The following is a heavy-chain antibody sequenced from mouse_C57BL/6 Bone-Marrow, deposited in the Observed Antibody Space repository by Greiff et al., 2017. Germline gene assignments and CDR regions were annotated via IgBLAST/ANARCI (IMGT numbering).Heavy chain of an antibody. CDR1: GFTFSDYY. CDR3: ARVGVTAYYYAMDY. Sequence: EVKLVESEGGLVQPGSSMKLSCTASGFTFSDYYMAWVRQVPEKGLEWVANINYDGSSTYYLDSLKSRFIISRDNAKNILYLQMSSLKSEDTATYYCARVGVTAYYYAMDYWGQGTSVTVSS. J-gene: IGHJ4*01. D-gene: IGHD2-2*01. CDR2: INYDGSST. V-gene: IGHV5-16*01.